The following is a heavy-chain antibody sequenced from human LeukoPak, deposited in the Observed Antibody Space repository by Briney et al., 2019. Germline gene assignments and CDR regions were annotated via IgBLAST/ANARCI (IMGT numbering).Heavy chain of an antibody. D-gene: IGHD6-13*01. CDR2: IKQDGSEK. V-gene: IGHV3-7*01. J-gene: IGHJ6*03. Sequence: GGSLRLSCAASGFTFSSYWMSWVRQAPGKGLEWVANIKQDGSEKYYVDSVKGRFTISRDNAKNSLYLQMNSLRAEDTAVYYCARDKGSSWYWYYYYMDVWGKGTTVTISS. CDR1: GFTFSSYW. CDR3: ARDKGSSWYWYYYYMDV.